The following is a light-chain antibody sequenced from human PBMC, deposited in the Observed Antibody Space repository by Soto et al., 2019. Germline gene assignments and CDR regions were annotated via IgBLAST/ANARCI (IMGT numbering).Light chain of an antibody. Sequence: AQPASVSGSPGQSITISCRGTSSDVGGYNYVSWYQQHPGKAPKLMIYEVSNRPSGVSNRFSGSKSGNTASLTISGLQAEDEADYYCSSYTGSSTLYVFGTGTKVTVL. CDR2: EVS. V-gene: IGLV2-14*01. CDR3: SSYTGSSTLYV. J-gene: IGLJ1*01. CDR1: SSDVGGYNY.